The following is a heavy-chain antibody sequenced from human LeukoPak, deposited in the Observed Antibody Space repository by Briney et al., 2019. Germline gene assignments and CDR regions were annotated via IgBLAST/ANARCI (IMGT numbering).Heavy chain of an antibody. J-gene: IGHJ5*02. CDR3: ARDHPYYYGSGWVWFDP. V-gene: IGHV1-69*01. CDR2: IIPIFGTA. Sequence: SVKVSCKASGGTFSSYAISWVRQAPGQGLEWMGGIIPIFGTANYAQKFQGRVTITADESTSTAYMELSSLRSEDTAVYYCARDHPYYYGSGWVWFDPWGQGTLVTVSS. CDR1: GGTFSSYA. D-gene: IGHD3-10*01.